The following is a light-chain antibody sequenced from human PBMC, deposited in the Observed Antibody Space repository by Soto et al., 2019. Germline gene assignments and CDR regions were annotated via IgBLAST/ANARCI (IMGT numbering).Light chain of an antibody. Sequence: DIVMTQSPDSLAVSLGERATINCKSSQSVLYSSSNKNYLAWYQQKPGQPPKLLIYWSSTRASGVPDRFSGSGSGTHFTLTISRLQAEDVAVYYCQQYNSLPLTFGGGTKVEIK. CDR1: QSVLYSSSNKNY. CDR3: QQYNSLPLT. CDR2: WSS. J-gene: IGKJ4*01. V-gene: IGKV4-1*01.